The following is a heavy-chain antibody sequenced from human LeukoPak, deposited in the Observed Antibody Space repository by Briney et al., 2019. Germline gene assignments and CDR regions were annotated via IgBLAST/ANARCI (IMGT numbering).Heavy chain of an antibody. CDR3: ARDALEVVGGPDAFDI. CDR1: GGSFSGYY. V-gene: IGHV4-34*01. D-gene: IGHD1-26*01. J-gene: IGHJ3*02. Sequence: SETLSPTCAVYGGSFSGYYWSWIRQPPGKGLEWIGEINHSGSTNYNPSLKSRVTISVDTSKNQFSLKLSSVTAADTAVYYCARDALEVVGGPDAFDIWGQGTMVTVSS. CDR2: INHSGST.